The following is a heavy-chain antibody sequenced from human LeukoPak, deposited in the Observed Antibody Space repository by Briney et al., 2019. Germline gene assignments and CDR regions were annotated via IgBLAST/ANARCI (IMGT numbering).Heavy chain of an antibody. J-gene: IGHJ4*02. CDR2: IIPIFGTA. D-gene: IGHD2-2*01. V-gene: IGHV1-69*13. CDR3: ARGGYYQPLKYYFDY. Sequence: SVKVSCKASGGTFSSYAISWVRQAPGQGLEWMGGIIPIFGTANYAQKFQGRVTITADESTSTAYTELSSLRSEDRAVYYCARGGYYQPLKYYFDYWGQGTLVTVSS. CDR1: GGTFSSYA.